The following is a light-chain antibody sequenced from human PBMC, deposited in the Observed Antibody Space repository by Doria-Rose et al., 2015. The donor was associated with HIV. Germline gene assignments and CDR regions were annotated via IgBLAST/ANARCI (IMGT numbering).Light chain of an antibody. V-gene: IGKV3-20*01. CDR2: DGS. Sequence: DIVMTQSSGTLSLSPGERATLSCRASQSFSSTYLAWYQQKPGQAPSLLIHDGSTRATGIPDRFSASGSGTDFTLTINRLEPEDFALYYCHQYGTSWTFGQGTKVEI. CDR3: HQYGTSWT. J-gene: IGKJ1*01. CDR1: QSFSSTY.